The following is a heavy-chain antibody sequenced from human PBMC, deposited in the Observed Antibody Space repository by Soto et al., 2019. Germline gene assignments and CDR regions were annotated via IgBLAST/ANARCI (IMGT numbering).Heavy chain of an antibody. CDR3: ERGDPGYSYGKIEY. Sequence: PGGSLRLSCAASGFTFTMYWMHWVRQAPGKGLVWVSRVNSDGTGTTYADSVKGRFTVSRDNAKNTVYLQMDGLRAEDTAVYYCERGDPGYSYGKIEYWGQGTLVTASS. CDR2: VNSDGTGT. CDR1: GFTFTMYW. D-gene: IGHD5-18*01. V-gene: IGHV3-74*01. J-gene: IGHJ4*02.